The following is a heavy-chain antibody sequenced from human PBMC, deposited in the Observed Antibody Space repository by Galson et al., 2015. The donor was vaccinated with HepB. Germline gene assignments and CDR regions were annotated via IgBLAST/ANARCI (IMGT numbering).Heavy chain of an antibody. V-gene: IGHV3-30-3*01. J-gene: IGHJ6*03. CDR3: AREAPRHRDCSSTSCDAYYYYMDV. D-gene: IGHD2-2*01. CDR2: ISYDGSNK. CDR1: GFTFSSYA. Sequence: SLRLSCAASGFTFSSYAMHWVRQAPGKGLEWVAVISYDGSNKYYADSVKGRFTISRDNSKNTLYLQMNSLRAEDTAVYYCAREAPRHRDCSSTSCDAYYYYMDVWGKGTTVTVSS.